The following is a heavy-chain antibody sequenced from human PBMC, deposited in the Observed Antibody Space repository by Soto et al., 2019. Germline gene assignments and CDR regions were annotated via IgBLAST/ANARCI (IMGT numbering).Heavy chain of an antibody. CDR3: AKNVWGITIFGGMDV. Sequence: GGSLRLSCAASGFTFDDYAMYWVRQVPGKGLEWVSGISWNSGRIGYADSVKGRFTISRDNAKNSLYLQMNSLRAEDTAVYYCAKNVWGITIFGGMDVWGQGTTVTVSS. CDR2: ISWNSGRI. J-gene: IGHJ6*02. D-gene: IGHD3-9*01. V-gene: IGHV3-9*01. CDR1: GFTFDDYA.